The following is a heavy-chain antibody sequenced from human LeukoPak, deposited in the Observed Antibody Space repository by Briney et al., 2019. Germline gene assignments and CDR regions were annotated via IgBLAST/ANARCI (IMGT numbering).Heavy chain of an antibody. D-gene: IGHD3-10*01. V-gene: IGHV3-23*01. CDR2: ISGSGGST. CDR1: GFTFSSYA. CDR3: AGGDSPYYYYYYMDV. J-gene: IGHJ6*03. Sequence: PGGSLRLSCAASGFTFSSYAMSWVRQAPGKGLEWVSAISGSGGSTYYADSVKGRFTISRDNSKNTLYLQMNSLRAEDTAVYYCAGGDSPYYYYYYMDVWGKGTTVTISS.